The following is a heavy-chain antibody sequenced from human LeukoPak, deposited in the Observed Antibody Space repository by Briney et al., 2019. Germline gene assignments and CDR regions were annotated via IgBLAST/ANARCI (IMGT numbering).Heavy chain of an antibody. CDR2: ISGSGGST. J-gene: IGHJ6*02. V-gene: IGHV3-23*01. CDR3: AKRMYYYDSSGYYLAYYYYGMDV. D-gene: IGHD3-22*01. Sequence: GGSLRLSCAASGFTFSSYAMSWVRQAPGKGLGWVSAISGSGGSTYYADSVKGRFTISRDNSKNTLYLQMNSLRAEDTAVYYCAKRMYYYDSSGYYLAYYYYGMDVWGQGTTVTVSS. CDR1: GFTFSSYA.